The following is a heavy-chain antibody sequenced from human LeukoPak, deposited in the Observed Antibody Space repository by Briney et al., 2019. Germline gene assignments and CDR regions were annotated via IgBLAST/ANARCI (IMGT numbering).Heavy chain of an antibody. J-gene: IGHJ6*03. CDR1: GFTFSDYN. V-gene: IGHV3-21*04. CDR2: ISSRSSSI. Sequence: GGSLRLSCAASGFTFSDYNMNWVRQAPGQGLEWVSSISSRSSSIYYADLVKGRFTISRDNSKNTLFLQMNSLRAEDTAVYYCAGGGFGEAYYYYYMDVWGKGTTVTVSS. CDR3: AGGGFGEAYYYYYMDV. D-gene: IGHD3-10*01.